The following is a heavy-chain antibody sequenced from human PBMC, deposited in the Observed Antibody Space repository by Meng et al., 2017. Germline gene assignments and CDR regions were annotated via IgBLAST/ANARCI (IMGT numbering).Heavy chain of an antibody. CDR2: IYWDDDK. CDR1: GFSLSTSVVG. CDR3: AHRRGDSREGWFDP. D-gene: IGHD2-21*02. J-gene: IGHJ5*02. Sequence: QITLKESCPTLVKPTHTLTLTWIFSGFSLSTSVVGVGWIRRPPGKALEWLALIYWDDDKRYSTSLKSRLTITKDTSKNQVVLTMTNMDPVDTATYYCAHRRGDSREGWFDPWGQGTLVTVSS. V-gene: IGHV2-5*02.